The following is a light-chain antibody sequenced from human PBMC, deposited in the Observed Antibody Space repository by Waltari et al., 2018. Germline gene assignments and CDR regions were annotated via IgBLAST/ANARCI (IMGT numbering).Light chain of an antibody. V-gene: IGKV3-11*01. J-gene: IGKJ2*01. Sequence: EIVLTQSPATLSLSPGETATLSCRASQSVGTYLAWYQQKPGQAPRLLIYDASNRATGIPDRFRGSGSGTDFTLTISSLEPDDFALYYCQQRSSWTPHTFGQGARLEIK. CDR2: DAS. CDR3: QQRSSWTPHT. CDR1: QSVGTY.